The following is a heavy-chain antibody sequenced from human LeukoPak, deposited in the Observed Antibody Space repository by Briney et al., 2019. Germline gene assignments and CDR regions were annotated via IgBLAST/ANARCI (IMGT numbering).Heavy chain of an antibody. J-gene: IGHJ4*02. D-gene: IGHD2-15*01. CDR3: ARDQFVAIDY. Sequence: PGGSLRLSCAASGFNFRSYEMNWVRQAPGKGLEWVSYISRSGSTIYYADSVKGRFTISRDNAKRSLYLQLNSLRAEDAAVYYCARDQFVAIDYWGQGTLVTVSS. CDR2: ISRSGSTI. V-gene: IGHV3-48*03. CDR1: GFNFRSYE.